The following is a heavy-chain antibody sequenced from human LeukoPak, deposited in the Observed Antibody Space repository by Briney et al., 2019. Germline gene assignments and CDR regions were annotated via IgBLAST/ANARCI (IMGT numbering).Heavy chain of an antibody. V-gene: IGHV1-8*01. J-gene: IGHJ3*02. CDR2: MNPNSGNT. CDR3: ARGAPSSWADAFDI. Sequence: ASVKVSCKASGYTFTSYDINWVRQATGQGLEWMGWMNPNSGNTGYAQKFQGRVTMTRNTSISTAYMELSSLRSEDTAVYYCARGAPSSWADAFDIWGQGTMVTVSS. D-gene: IGHD6-13*01. CDR1: GYTFTSYD.